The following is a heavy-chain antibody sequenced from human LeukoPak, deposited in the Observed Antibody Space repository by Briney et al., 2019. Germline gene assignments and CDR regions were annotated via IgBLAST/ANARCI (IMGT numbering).Heavy chain of an antibody. J-gene: IGHJ4*02. CDR1: GFIFGGYA. Sequence: GGSLRLSCAASGFIFGGYAMRWVRQAPGKGLQWLAVISYDGGKTYYADSVEGRFTISRDNSKSTVYLEINSLRSEDTAIYYCARGFNDFWSGSQLEYWGQGTLVTVSS. V-gene: IGHV3-30-3*01. D-gene: IGHD3-3*01. CDR3: ARGFNDFWSGSQLEY. CDR2: ISYDGGKT.